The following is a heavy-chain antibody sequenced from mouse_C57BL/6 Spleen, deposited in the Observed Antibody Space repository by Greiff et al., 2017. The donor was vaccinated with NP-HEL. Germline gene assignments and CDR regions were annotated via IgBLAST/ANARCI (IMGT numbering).Heavy chain of an antibody. CDR3: ARGQITTADWSFDV. V-gene: IGHV1-42*01. CDR2: INPSTGGT. J-gene: IGHJ1*03. CDR1: GYSFTGYY. Sequence: EVQLQQSGPELVKPGASVKISCKASGYSFTGYYMNWVKQSPEKSLEWIGEINPSTGGTTYNQKFKVKATLTVDKSSSTAYMQLKSLTSEDSAVYYCARGQITTADWSFDVWGTGTTVTVSS. D-gene: IGHD1-2*01.